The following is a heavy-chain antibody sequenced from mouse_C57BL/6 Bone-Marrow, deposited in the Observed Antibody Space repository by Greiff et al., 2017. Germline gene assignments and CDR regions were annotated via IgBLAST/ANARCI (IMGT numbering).Heavy chain of an antibody. Sequence: VKLQQPGAELVMPGASVKLSCKASGYTFTSYWMHWVKQRPGQGLEWIGEIDPSDSYTNYNQKFKGKSTLTVDKSSSTAYMQLSSLTSEDSAVYYCALPYFDYWGQGTTLTVSS. V-gene: IGHV1-69*01. D-gene: IGHD1-1*01. CDR1: GYTFTSYW. CDR3: ALPYFDY. CDR2: IDPSDSYT. J-gene: IGHJ2*01.